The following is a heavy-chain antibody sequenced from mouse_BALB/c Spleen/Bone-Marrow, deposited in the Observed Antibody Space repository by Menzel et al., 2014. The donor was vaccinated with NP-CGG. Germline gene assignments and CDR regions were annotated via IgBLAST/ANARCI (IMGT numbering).Heavy chain of an antibody. D-gene: IGHD1-1*01. Sequence: EVKLVESGAELVKPGASVKLSCTASGFNIXDTYMHWVKQRPEQGLEWIGRIDPANGNTKYDPKFQGKATITADTSSNTAYLQLSSLTSEDTAVYYCARYDYGWYFYVWGAGTTVTVSS. V-gene: IGHV14-3*02. J-gene: IGHJ1*01. CDR1: GFNIXDTY. CDR2: IDPANGNT. CDR3: ARYDYGWYFYV.